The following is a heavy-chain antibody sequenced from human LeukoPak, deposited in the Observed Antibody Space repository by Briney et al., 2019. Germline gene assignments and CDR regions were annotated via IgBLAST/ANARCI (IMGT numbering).Heavy chain of an antibody. CDR3: ARGRGVITFGGVIDLFDY. Sequence: ASVKVSCKASGYTFTSYDINWERQATGQGLEWMGWMNPNSGNTGYAQKFQGRVTMTRNASISTAYMELSSLRSEDTAVYYCARGRGVITFGGVIDLFDYWGQGTLVTVSS. CDR2: MNPNSGNT. V-gene: IGHV1-8*01. D-gene: IGHD3-16*02. CDR1: GYTFTSYD. J-gene: IGHJ4*02.